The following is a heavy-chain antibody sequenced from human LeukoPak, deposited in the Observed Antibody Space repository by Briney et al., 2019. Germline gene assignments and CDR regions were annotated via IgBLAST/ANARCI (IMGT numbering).Heavy chain of an antibody. Sequence: PSETLSLTCTVSGYSINSGFYWAWIRQPPGKGLEWIGSIYHSGNTYYNPSLKSRVTISVDTSKNRFSLKLSSVTAADTAVYYCASVEVGATSPFDYWGQGNLVTVSS. CDR1: GYSINSGFY. CDR2: IYHSGNT. J-gene: IGHJ4*02. CDR3: ASVEVGATSPFDY. V-gene: IGHV4-38-2*02. D-gene: IGHD1-26*01.